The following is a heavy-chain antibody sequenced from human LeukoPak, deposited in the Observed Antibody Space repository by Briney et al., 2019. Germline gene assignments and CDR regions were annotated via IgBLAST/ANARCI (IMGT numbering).Heavy chain of an antibody. CDR3: ARYSSSWSGWFDP. D-gene: IGHD6-13*01. CDR2: INHSGST. Sequence: PSETLSLTCAVYGGSFSGYYWSWFRQPPGKGLEWIGEINHSGSTNYNPSLKSRVTISVDTSKNQFSLKLSSVTAADTAVYYCARYSSSWSGWFDPWGQGTLVTVSS. J-gene: IGHJ5*02. V-gene: IGHV4-34*01. CDR1: GGSFSGYY.